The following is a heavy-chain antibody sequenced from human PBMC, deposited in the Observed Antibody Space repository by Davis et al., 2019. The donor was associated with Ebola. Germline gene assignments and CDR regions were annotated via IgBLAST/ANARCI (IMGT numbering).Heavy chain of an antibody. CDR3: ARVGLEWLFNMDV. CDR1: GFTVSSNY. V-gene: IGHV3-53*04. D-gene: IGHD3-3*01. CDR2: IYSGGST. J-gene: IGHJ6*03. Sequence: PGGSLRLSCAASGFTVSSNYMSWVRQAPRKGLEWVSVIYSGGSTYYADSVKGRFTISRHNSKNTLYLQMNSLRAEDTAVYYCARVGLEWLFNMDVWGKGTTVTVSS.